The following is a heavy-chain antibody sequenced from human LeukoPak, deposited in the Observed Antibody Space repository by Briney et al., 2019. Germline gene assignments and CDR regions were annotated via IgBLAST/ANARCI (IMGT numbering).Heavy chain of an antibody. Sequence: SETLSLTCTVSGGSVSSGSYYWSWIRQPPGKGLEWIGYIYYSGSTNYNPSLKSRVTISVDTSKNQFSLKLSSVTAADTAVYYCAKGGYCSGGSCYARFDHWGQGTLVTVSS. J-gene: IGHJ4*02. V-gene: IGHV4-61*01. D-gene: IGHD2-15*01. CDR2: IYYSGST. CDR3: AKGGYCSGGSCYARFDH. CDR1: GGSVSSGSYY.